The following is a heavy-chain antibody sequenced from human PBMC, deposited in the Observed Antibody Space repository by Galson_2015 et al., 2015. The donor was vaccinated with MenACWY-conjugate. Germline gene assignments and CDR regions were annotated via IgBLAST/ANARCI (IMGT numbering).Heavy chain of an antibody. Sequence: SETLSLTCAVYGGSFSGYYWSWIRRPPGKGLEWIGEINHSGSTNYNPSLKSRVTISVDTSKNQFSLKLSSVTAADTAVYYCARADVDTAMGRGEDFQHWGQGTLVTVSS. CDR2: INHSGST. D-gene: IGHD5-18*01. CDR1: GGSFSGYY. J-gene: IGHJ1*01. V-gene: IGHV4-34*01. CDR3: ARADVDTAMGRGEDFQH.